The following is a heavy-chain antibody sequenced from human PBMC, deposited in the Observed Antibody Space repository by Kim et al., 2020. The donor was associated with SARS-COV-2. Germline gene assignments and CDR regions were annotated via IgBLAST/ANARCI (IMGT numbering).Heavy chain of an antibody. CDR3: ARNEDY. V-gene: IGHV1-3*01. Sequence: ASVKVSCKASGYTFTSYAFHWVRQAPGQRLEWMGWIDADNGNTKYSQKFQGRVTIARDTSASTAYMELSSLRSEDTAVYYCARNEDYWGQGTLVTVSS. J-gene: IGHJ4*02. CDR2: IDADNGNT. CDR1: GYTFTSYA.